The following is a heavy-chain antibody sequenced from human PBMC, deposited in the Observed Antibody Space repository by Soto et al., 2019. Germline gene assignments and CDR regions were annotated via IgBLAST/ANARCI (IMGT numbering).Heavy chain of an antibody. Sequence: QVQLVQSGAEVKKPGSSVKVSCKASGGTFSSYAISWVRQAPGQGLEWMGGIIPIFGTANYAQKFQGRVTITADEYTSTAYMELSSLRSEDTAVYYCARLEYYDFWSGPTPYYYGMDVWGQGTTVTVSS. D-gene: IGHD3-3*01. J-gene: IGHJ6*02. V-gene: IGHV1-69*12. CDR1: GGTFSSYA. CDR3: ARLEYYDFWSGPTPYYYGMDV. CDR2: IIPIFGTA.